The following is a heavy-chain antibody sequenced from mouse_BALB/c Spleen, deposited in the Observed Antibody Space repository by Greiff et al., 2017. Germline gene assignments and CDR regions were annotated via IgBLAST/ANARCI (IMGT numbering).Heavy chain of an antibody. Sequence: VQLVESGAELVRPGVSVKISCKGSGYTFTDYAMHWVKQSHAKSLEWIGVISTYYGDASYNQKFKGKATMTVDKSSSTAYMELARLTSEDSAIYYCARGYYGSPPWFAYWGQGTLVTVSA. CDR3: ARGYYGSPPWFAY. D-gene: IGHD1-1*01. CDR1: GYTFTDYA. CDR2: ISTYYGDA. V-gene: IGHV1S137*01. J-gene: IGHJ3*01.